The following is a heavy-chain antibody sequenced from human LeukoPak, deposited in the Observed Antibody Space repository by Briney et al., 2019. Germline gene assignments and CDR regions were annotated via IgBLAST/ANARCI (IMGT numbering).Heavy chain of an antibody. CDR1: GFTFSNYA. V-gene: IGHV3-23*01. Sequence: GGSLRLSCTASGFTFSNYAMSWVRQAPGEGLEWVSVISGSGGSTYYADSVKGRFTISRDNSKNTLYLQMNSLRAEDTAVYYCAKEERGVVVPAAIDYWGQGTLVTVSS. D-gene: IGHD2-2*02. J-gene: IGHJ4*02. CDR2: ISGSGGST. CDR3: AKEERGVVVPAAIDY.